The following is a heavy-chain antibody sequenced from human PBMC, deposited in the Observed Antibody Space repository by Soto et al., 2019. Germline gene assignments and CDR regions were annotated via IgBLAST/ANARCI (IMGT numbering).Heavy chain of an antibody. V-gene: IGHV3-48*03. D-gene: IGHD3-22*01. CDR2: ISSSGSTI. CDR1: GFTFSSYE. CDR3: ARIRDYYDSSGYPRGDGMDV. Sequence: GGSLRLSCAASGFTFSSYEMNWVRQAPGKGLEWVSYISSSGSTIYYADSVKGRFTISRDNAKNSLYLQMNSLRAEDTAVYYCARIRDYYDSSGYPRGDGMDVWGQGTTVTV. J-gene: IGHJ6*02.